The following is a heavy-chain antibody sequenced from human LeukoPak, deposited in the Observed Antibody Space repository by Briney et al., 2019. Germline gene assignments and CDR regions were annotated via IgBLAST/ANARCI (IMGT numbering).Heavy chain of an antibody. V-gene: IGHV1-46*01. D-gene: IGHD3-22*01. CDR2: INPSGGST. CDR3: ARGIVSYYYDSSGYYLDY. Sequence: SSAKVSCKASGDTFTSYYMHWVRHAHGQGLEWMGIINPSGGSTSYAQKFQGRVTMTRDTSTSTVYMELSSLRSEDTAVYYCARGIVSYYYDSSGYYLDYWGQGTLVTVSS. CDR1: GDTFTSYY. J-gene: IGHJ4*02.